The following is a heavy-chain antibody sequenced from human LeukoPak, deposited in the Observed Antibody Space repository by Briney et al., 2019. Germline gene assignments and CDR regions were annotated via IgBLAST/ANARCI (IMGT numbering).Heavy chain of an antibody. Sequence: SVKVSCKASGGTFSSYAISWVRQAPGQELEWMGGIIPIFGTANYAQKFQGRVTITADESTSTAYMELSSLRSEDTAVYYCARAQYYYDSSGYLSWFDPWGQGTLVTVSS. CDR3: ARAQYYYDSSGYLSWFDP. J-gene: IGHJ5*02. CDR1: GGTFSSYA. D-gene: IGHD3-22*01. CDR2: IIPIFGTA. V-gene: IGHV1-69*13.